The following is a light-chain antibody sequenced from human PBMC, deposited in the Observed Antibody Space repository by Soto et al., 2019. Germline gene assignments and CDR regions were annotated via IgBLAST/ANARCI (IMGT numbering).Light chain of an antibody. J-gene: IGLJ1*01. CDR1: SSDVGGSNY. Sequence: QSALTKPASVSGSPGQSITISCTGTSSDVGGSNYVSWYQQHPGKAPKLMIFEVSSRPSGVYYRFSGSKSGNTASLPISGLQAEDDADYYCSSYTSSSTLYVFGSGTKLTVL. V-gene: IGLV2-14*01. CDR2: EVS. CDR3: SSYTSSSTLYV.